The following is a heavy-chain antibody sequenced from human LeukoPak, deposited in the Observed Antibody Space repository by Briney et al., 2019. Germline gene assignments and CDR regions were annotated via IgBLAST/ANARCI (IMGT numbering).Heavy chain of an antibody. J-gene: IGHJ5*02. CDR2: IYYSGST. Sequence: SETLSLTCAVYGGSFSGNYWSWIRQHPGKGLEWIGYIYYSGSTYYNPSLKSRVTISVDTSKNQFSLKLSSVTAADTAVYYCARVGYSSGWWGGNWFDPWGQGTLVTVSS. CDR3: ARVGYSSGWWGGNWFDP. D-gene: IGHD6-19*01. V-gene: IGHV4-31*11. CDR1: GGSFSGNY.